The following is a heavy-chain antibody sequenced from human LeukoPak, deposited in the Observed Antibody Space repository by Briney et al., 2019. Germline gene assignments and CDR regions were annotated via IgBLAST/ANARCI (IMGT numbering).Heavy chain of an antibody. CDR1: GYTFTSYG. D-gene: IGHD3-10*01. Sequence: GASVKVSCKASGYTFTSYGISRVRQAPGQGLEWMGWISAYNGNTNYAQKLQGRVTMTTDTSTSTAYMELRSLRSDDTAVYYCARGRLLWFGELLGDLDYWGQGTLVTVSS. V-gene: IGHV1-18*01. CDR3: ARGRLLWFGELLGDLDY. CDR2: ISAYNGNT. J-gene: IGHJ4*02.